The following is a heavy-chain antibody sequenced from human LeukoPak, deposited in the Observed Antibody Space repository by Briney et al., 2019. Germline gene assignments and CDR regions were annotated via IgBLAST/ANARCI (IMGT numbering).Heavy chain of an antibody. V-gene: IGHV2-5*02. CDR3: ARRREPYDFWSGYYV. J-gene: IGHJ4*02. CDR2: IYWDDDK. CDR1: GFSLSTSGVG. Sequence: SGPTLVNPTQTLTLTCTFSGFSLSTSGVGVGWIRQPPGKALEWLALIYWDDDKRYSPSLKSRLTITKDTSKSQVVLTMTNMDPVDTATYFCARRREPYDFWSGYYVWGQGTLVTVSS. D-gene: IGHD3-3*01.